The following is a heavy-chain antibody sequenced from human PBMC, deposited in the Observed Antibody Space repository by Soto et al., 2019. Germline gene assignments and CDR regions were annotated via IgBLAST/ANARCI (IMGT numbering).Heavy chain of an antibody. CDR1: GYTFTSYG. CDR2: ISAHNGNT. CDR3: ARDTAMALPDA. D-gene: IGHD5-18*01. Sequence: QVQLVQSGAEVKKPGASVKVSCKASGYTFTSYGISWVRQAPGQGLEWMGWISAHNGNTKYAQKLQGRVTMTTDTSTSTAYMEVRSLRSDETAGYYCARDTAMALPDAWGQVTLVTVAS. V-gene: IGHV1-18*01. J-gene: IGHJ4*02.